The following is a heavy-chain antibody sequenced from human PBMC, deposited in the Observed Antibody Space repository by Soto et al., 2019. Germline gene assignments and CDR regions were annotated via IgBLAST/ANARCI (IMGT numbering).Heavy chain of an antibody. CDR2: IIPIFGTA. V-gene: IGHV1-69*01. Sequence: QVQLVQSGAEVKKPGSSVKVSCKASGGTFSSYAISWVRQAPGQGLEWMGGIIPIFGTANYAQKFQGRVTITADESTSTADMELSSLRSEDTAVYYCARTYYYGSVNYDAFDIWGQGTMVTVSS. CDR1: GGTFSSYA. D-gene: IGHD3-10*01. J-gene: IGHJ3*02. CDR3: ARTYYYGSVNYDAFDI.